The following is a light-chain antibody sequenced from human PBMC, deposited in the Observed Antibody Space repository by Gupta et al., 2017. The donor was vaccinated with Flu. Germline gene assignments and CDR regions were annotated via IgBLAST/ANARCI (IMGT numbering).Light chain of an antibody. Sequence: VTPGQPASISCRSSQSLVHSNGNTVLDWYHQKPGQSPQLLIYFVSNRASGVPDRFSGSGSGTDFTLKISRVEAEDVGLYYCMQGAQSPCAFGRGTKVEIK. CDR2: FVS. CDR1: QSLVHSNGNTV. V-gene: IGKV2-28*01. CDR3: MQGAQSPCA. J-gene: IGKJ1*01.